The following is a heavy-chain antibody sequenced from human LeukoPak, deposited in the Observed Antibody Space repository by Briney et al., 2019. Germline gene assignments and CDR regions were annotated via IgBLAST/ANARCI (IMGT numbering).Heavy chain of an antibody. V-gene: IGHV4-4*07. D-gene: IGHD6-13*01. Sequence: SETLSLTCTVSGGSISSYYWSWIRQPAGKGLEWIGRIYTSGSTNYNPSLKSRVTMSVDTSKNQFSLKLSSVTAADTAVYYCARDRGASSWYATRGMDVWGQGTTVTVSS. CDR2: IYTSGST. J-gene: IGHJ6*02. CDR1: GGSISSYY. CDR3: ARDRGASSWYATRGMDV.